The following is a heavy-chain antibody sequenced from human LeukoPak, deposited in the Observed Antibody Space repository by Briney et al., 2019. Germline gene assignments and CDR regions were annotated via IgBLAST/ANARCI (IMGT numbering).Heavy chain of an antibody. CDR3: AKGTARRPSGNAFDI. Sequence: PGGSLRLSCAASGFTFSSYAMSWVRQAPGKGLEWVSAISGSGGSTYHADSVKGRFTISRDNSKNTLYLQMNSLRAEDTAVYYCAKGTARRPSGNAFDIWGQGTMVTVSS. D-gene: IGHD1-14*01. V-gene: IGHV3-23*01. J-gene: IGHJ3*02. CDR1: GFTFSSYA. CDR2: ISGSGGST.